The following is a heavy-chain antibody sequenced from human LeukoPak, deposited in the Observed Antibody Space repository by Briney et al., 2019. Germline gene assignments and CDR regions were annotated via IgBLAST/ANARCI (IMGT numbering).Heavy chain of an antibody. Sequence: GGSLRHSCAASGFTFSSYWMSWVRQAPGKGLEWVANIKQDGSEKYYVDSVKGRFSISRDNAKNSLFLQMNSLRAEDTAVYYCAREEVSCSSTTCYPAIFDYWGQGTLVTVSS. CDR1: GFTFSSYW. J-gene: IGHJ4*02. D-gene: IGHD2-2*01. CDR3: AREEVSCSSTTCYPAIFDY. V-gene: IGHV3-7*01. CDR2: IKQDGSEK.